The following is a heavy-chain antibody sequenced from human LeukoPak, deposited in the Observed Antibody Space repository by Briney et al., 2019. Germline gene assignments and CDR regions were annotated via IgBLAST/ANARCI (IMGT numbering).Heavy chain of an antibody. CDR2: INHSGST. CDR1: GGSFSGYY. J-gene: IGHJ4*02. D-gene: IGHD6-13*01. CDR3: ARFRAGGGSSSWYENPSNYFDY. V-gene: IGHV4-34*01. Sequence: SETLSLTCAVYGGSFSGYYWSWIRQPPGKGLEWIGEINHSGSTNYNPSLKSRVTISVDTSKNQFSLKLSSVTAADTAVYYCARFRAGGGSSSWYENPSNYFDYWGQGTLVTVSS.